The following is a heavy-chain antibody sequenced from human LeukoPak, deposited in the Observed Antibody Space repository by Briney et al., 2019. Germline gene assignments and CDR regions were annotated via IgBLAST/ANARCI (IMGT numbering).Heavy chain of an antibody. D-gene: IGHD3-22*01. Sequence: SETLSLTCTVSGGSISSSSYYWGWIRQPPGKGLEWIGSIYYSGSTYYNPSLKSRVTISVDTSKNQFSLKLSSVTAADTAVYYCARYARDSSGYYSRYFDYWGQGTLVTVSS. CDR1: GGSISSSSYY. J-gene: IGHJ4*02. CDR3: ARYARDSSGYYSRYFDY. V-gene: IGHV4-39*07. CDR2: IYYSGST.